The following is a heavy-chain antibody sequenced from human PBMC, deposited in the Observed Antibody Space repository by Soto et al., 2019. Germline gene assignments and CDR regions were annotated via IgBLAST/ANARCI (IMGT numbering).Heavy chain of an antibody. Sequence: QVQLVESGGGVVQPGRSLRLSCAAYGFTFSSYGMHWVRQAPGKGLEWVEVISYDGSNKYYADSVKGRFTISRDNSKNTLYMQMNSLRAEDTAVYYCAKDPSSGWASPFDYWGQGTLVTVSS. V-gene: IGHV3-30*18. CDR3: AKDPSSGWASPFDY. CDR2: ISYDGSNK. J-gene: IGHJ4*02. CDR1: GFTFSSYG. D-gene: IGHD6-19*01.